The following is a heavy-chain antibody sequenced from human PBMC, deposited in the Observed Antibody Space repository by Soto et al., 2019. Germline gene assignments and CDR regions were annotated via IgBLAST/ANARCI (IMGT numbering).Heavy chain of an antibody. Sequence: QVQLQESGPGLVKPSETLSLTCTVSGGSISSYYWSWIRQPPGKGLEWIGYIYYSGSTNYNPSPKSRVTITVDTPKNQFSLKLSSVTAAETAVDYCGVAKRMYDDVPLWGQGTMVTVSS. J-gene: IGHJ3*01. CDR1: GGSISSYY. V-gene: IGHV4-59*08. CDR3: GVAKRMYDDVPL. D-gene: IGHD3-16*01. CDR2: IYYSGST.